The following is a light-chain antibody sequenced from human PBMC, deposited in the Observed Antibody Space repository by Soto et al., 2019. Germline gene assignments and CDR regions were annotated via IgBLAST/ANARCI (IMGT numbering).Light chain of an antibody. J-gene: IGLJ2*01. V-gene: IGLV1-44*01. CDR3: AAWDNSLSGVV. CDR2: SNN. CDR1: SSNIGTKT. Sequence: QSELTQPPTASGIPGQRVTISCSGSSSNIGTKTVNWYQQLPGTAPKLLIYSNNQRPSGVPDRFSGSKSGTSASLAISGLQSEDEADYYCAAWDNSLSGVVFGGGTKVTVL.